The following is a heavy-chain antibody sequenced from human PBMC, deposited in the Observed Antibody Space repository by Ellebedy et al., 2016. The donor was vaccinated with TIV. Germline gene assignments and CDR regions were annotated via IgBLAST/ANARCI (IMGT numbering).Heavy chain of an antibody. J-gene: IGHJ3*02. V-gene: IGHV3-11*01. D-gene: IGHD3-10*01. CDR1: GFTVSDYY. CDR3: ARESAVQSGAFDI. Sequence: PGGSLRLSCAASGFTVSDYYMSRIRQAPGKGLEWVSFISNSGNTLSYSDSVKGRFTISRDTSNNSLFLQMNSLGADDTAVYYCARESAVQSGAFDIWGQGTVVTVSS. CDR2: ISNSGNTL.